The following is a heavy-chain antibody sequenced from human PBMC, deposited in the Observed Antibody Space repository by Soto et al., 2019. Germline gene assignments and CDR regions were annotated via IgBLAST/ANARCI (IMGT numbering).Heavy chain of an antibody. Sequence: SETLSLTCTVSGGSISSYYWSWIRQPPGKGLEWIGYIYYSGSTNYNPSLKSRVTISVDTSKNQFSLKLSSVTAADTAVYYCARNGGGDYYDSSGYYYLNWFDPWGQGTLVTVSS. J-gene: IGHJ5*02. V-gene: IGHV4-59*01. CDR1: GGSISSYY. CDR2: IYYSGST. D-gene: IGHD3-22*01. CDR3: ARNGGGDYYDSSGYYYLNWFDP.